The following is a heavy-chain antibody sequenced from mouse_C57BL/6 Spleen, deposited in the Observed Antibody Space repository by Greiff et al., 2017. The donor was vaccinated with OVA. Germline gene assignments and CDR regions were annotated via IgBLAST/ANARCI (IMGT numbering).Heavy chain of an antibody. Sequence: EVQLQQSGPELVKPGASVKISCKASGYTFTDYYMNWVKQSHGKSLEWIGDINPNNGGTSYNQKFKGKATLTVDKSSSTAYMELRSLTSEDSAVYYCAREDKYDYDGYFDYWGQGTTLTVSS. V-gene: IGHV1-26*01. CDR2: INPNNGGT. J-gene: IGHJ2*01. CDR1: GYTFTDYY. D-gene: IGHD2-4*01. CDR3: AREDKYDYDGYFDY.